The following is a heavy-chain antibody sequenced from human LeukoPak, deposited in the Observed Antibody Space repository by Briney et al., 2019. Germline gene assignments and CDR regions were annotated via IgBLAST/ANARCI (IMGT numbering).Heavy chain of an antibody. V-gene: IGHV1-46*01. CDR2: LNPSAGST. CDR3: ARGYNTNWYGNWFDP. D-gene: IGHD6-13*01. Sequence: ASVKVSCKASGYAFTSYFMHWMGQAPGQGLEWIGILNPSAGSTSFAQKFQGRVTMTSNTSISTAYMELSSLRSEDTAVYYCARGYNTNWYGNWFDPWGQGTLVTVSS. CDR1: GYAFTSYF. J-gene: IGHJ5*02.